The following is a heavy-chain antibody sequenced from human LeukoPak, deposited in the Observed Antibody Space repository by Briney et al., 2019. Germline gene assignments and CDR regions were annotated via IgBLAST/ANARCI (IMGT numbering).Heavy chain of an antibody. V-gene: IGHV4-4*07. J-gene: IGHJ5*02. CDR3: ARDGKYYDILTGYYNLNWFDP. CDR1: GGSISSYY. CDR2: IYTSGST. Sequence: SETLSLTCTVSGGSISSYYWSWIRQPAGKGLECIGRIYTSGSTNYNPSLKSRVTMSVDTSKNQFSLKLSSVTAADTAVYYCARDGKYYDILTGYYNLNWFDPWGQGTLVTVSS. D-gene: IGHD3-9*01.